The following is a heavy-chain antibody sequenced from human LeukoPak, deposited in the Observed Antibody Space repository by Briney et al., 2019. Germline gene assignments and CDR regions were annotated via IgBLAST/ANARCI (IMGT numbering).Heavy chain of an antibody. J-gene: IGHJ6*02. V-gene: IGHV4-59*01. CDR3: ARLMSNRRYYYYGMDG. CDR2: VYYSGST. Sequence: SETLSLTCTVSGGSLSSYYWNWIQQPPGKGLEWIGFVYYSGSTNYNPSLKSRVTISVDTSKNQFSLKLSSVTAADTAVYYCARLMSNRRYYYYGMDGWGQGTTVTVSS. CDR1: GGSLSSYY. D-gene: IGHD1-14*01.